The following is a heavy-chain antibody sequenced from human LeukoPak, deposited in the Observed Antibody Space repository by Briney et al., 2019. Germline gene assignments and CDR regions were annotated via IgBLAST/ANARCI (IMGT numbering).Heavy chain of an antibody. J-gene: IGHJ4*02. CDR3: AKGLGYYCVN. D-gene: IGHD3-22*01. Sequence: PGGSLRLSCAASGFTSSSVGMHWVRQSPGKGLEWVAFLQFDGSNSYYTDSVRARFTLSRDNSKNTLYLKLDSLRAEDTAIYFCAKGLGYYCVNWGEGTLVTVSS. V-gene: IGHV3-30*02. CDR1: GFTSSSVG. CDR2: LQFDGSNS.